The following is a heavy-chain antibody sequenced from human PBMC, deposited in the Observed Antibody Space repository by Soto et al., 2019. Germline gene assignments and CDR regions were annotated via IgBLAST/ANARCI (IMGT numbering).Heavy chain of an antibody. CDR3: ARDPPSYDFWTVYYYYYYMDV. D-gene: IGHD3-3*01. Sequence: QVQLVESGGGVVQPGRSLRLSCAASGFTFSSYGMHWVRQAPGKGLEWVAVIWYDGSNKYYADSVKGRFTISRDNSKNTLYLQMNSLRAEDTAVYYCARDPPSYDFWTVYYYYYYMDVWGKGTTVTVSS. CDR2: IWYDGSNK. V-gene: IGHV3-33*01. CDR1: GFTFSSYG. J-gene: IGHJ6*03.